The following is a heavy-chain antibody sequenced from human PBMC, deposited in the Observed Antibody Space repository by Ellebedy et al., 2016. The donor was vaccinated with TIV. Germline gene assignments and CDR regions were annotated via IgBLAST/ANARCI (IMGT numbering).Heavy chain of an antibody. CDR3: ARPHGLGTYFRDY. D-gene: IGHD3-10*01. CDR2: IYSGGNT. Sequence: GESLKISXAASGLTVRDNFMSWVRQAPGKRLEWGSNIYSGGNTNYADSVKGRFTISRDISKNTLFLQMNSLRADDTAVYYCARPHGLGTYFRDYWGQGTLVTVSS. CDR1: GLTVRDNF. V-gene: IGHV3-53*01. J-gene: IGHJ4*01.